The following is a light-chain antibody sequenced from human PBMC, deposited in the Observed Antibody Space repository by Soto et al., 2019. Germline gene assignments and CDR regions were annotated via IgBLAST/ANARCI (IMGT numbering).Light chain of an antibody. CDR2: WAS. CDR1: QSVLYSSNNKNY. Sequence: DIVMTQSPDSLAVSLGERATINCKSSQSVLYSSNNKNYLAWFQQKPGQPPKLLIYWASTRESGVPDRFSGSGSGTEFTLTISSLQAEDVAVYYCQQYYNTRWTFGQGTKVEIK. CDR3: QQYYNTRWT. V-gene: IGKV4-1*01. J-gene: IGKJ1*01.